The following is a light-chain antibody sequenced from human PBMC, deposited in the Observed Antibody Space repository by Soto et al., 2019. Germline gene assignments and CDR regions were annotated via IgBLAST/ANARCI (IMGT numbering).Light chain of an antibody. Sequence: DIVMTQSPATLSVSPGERATLSCRASQAVSSNLAWYQQKPGQAPRLLIYAASTRAAGIPDRFSGGGSGTGLTLTISSLQSEDFTVYYCQQYNKWPLTFGQGTKV. V-gene: IGKV3-15*01. J-gene: IGKJ1*01. CDR3: QQYNKWPLT. CDR1: QAVSSN. CDR2: AAS.